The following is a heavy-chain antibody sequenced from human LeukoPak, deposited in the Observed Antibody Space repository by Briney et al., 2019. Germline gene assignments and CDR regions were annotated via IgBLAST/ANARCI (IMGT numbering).Heavy chain of an antibody. CDR2: ISGSGGST. CDR1: GFTFSSYG. D-gene: IGHD3-10*01. V-gene: IGHV3-23*01. J-gene: IGHJ4*02. Sequence: GGSLRLSCAASGFTFSSYGMSWVRQAPGKGLEWVSAISGSGGSTYYADSVKGRFTISRDNSKNTLYLQMNSLRAEDTAVYYCAKDSPYYGSGSYYKGAVDYWGQGTLVTVSS. CDR3: AKDSPYYGSGSYYKGAVDY.